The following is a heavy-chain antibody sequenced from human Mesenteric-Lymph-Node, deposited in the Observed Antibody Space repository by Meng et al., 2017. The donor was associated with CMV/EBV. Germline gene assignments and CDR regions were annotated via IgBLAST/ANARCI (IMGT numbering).Heavy chain of an antibody. V-gene: IGHV4-39*07. J-gene: IGHJ5*02. D-gene: IGHD3-10*01. CDR2: IYYSGFT. CDR1: GGSIDTTSYY. CDR3: ARVKYGSTNWFDP. Sequence: TLSRTCTVSGGSIDTTSYYWGWVRQPPGKGPEWIGNIYYSGFTYYHPSLKSRLTISLDTSQNHFSLKVTSVTAADTAVYYCARVKYGSTNWFDPWGQGTLVTVSS.